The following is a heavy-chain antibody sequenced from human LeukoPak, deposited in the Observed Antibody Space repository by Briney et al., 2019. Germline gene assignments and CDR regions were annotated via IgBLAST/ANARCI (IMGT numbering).Heavy chain of an antibody. CDR3: RFSSTTWPIFDY. D-gene: IGHD1-14*01. J-gene: IGHJ4*02. V-gene: IGHV3-15*01. CDR2: IKSKTDGGTT. CDR1: GSTFRNAW. Sequence: GGSLRLAWAASGSTFRNAWMSWVRQAPGKVLEWVGRIKSKTDGGTTDYAAPVKGRFTISRDDSKNTLYLQMNSLKTEDTAVYYCRFSSTTWPIFDYWGQGTLVTVSS.